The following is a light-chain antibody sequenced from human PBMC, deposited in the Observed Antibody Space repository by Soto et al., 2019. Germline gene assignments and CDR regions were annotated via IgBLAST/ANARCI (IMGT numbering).Light chain of an antibody. CDR3: QQYGSSGT. Sequence: EIVLTQSPGTLSLSPGERATLSCRASQSVSNNYLAWYQQNPGQAPRLRIYGASNRATGIPDRFSGSGSGTDFTITISRMAPEDFAVYYCQQYGSSGTFGQGTKVDIK. V-gene: IGKV3-20*01. CDR1: QSVSNNY. CDR2: GAS. J-gene: IGKJ1*01.